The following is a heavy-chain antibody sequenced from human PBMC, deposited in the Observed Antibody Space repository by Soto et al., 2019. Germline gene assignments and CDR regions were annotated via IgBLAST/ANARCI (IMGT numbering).Heavy chain of an antibody. CDR3: AKGDGRIIARHFDY. Sequence: GGSLRLSCAASGFTFSDYAMTWVRQAPGKGLEWVSSIASGGGSPYYADSVKGRFTISRNNSRNTLYLRMDSLRAEDTAVYYCAKGDGRIIARHFDYWGQGXLVTVSS. CDR2: IASGGGSP. D-gene: IGHD1-20*01. V-gene: IGHV3-23*01. J-gene: IGHJ4*02. CDR1: GFTFSDYA.